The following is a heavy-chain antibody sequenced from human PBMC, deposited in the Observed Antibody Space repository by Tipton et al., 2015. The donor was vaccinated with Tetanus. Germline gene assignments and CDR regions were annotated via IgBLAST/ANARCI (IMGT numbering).Heavy chain of an antibody. CDR1: GYTFTSYG. D-gene: IGHD3-22*01. J-gene: IGHJ3*02. CDR3: ARTGPYDSSRGDAFDI. CDR2: ISAYNGNT. V-gene: IGHV1-18*01. Sequence: QLVQSGAEVKKPGASVKVSCKASGYTFTSYGISWVRQAPGQGLEWMGWISAYNGNTNYAQKLQGRVTMTTDTSTSTAYMELRSLGSGGRAVYYCARTGPYDSSRGDAFDIWAQGTMVTVSS.